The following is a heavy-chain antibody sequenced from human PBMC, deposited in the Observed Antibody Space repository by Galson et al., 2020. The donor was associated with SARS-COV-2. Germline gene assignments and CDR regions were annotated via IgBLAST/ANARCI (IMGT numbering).Heavy chain of an antibody. D-gene: IGHD3-16*02. J-gene: IGHJ6*03. CDR1: GFTFSSYG. V-gene: IGHV3-33*01. Sequence: GESLKISCAASGFTFSSYGMHWVRQAPGKGLEWVAVIWYDGSNKYYADSVKGRFTISRDNSKNTLYLQMNSLRAEDTAVYYCVVNSLSIYYYYMDVWGKGTTVTVSS. CDR2: IWYDGSNK. CDR3: VVNSLSIYYYYMDV.